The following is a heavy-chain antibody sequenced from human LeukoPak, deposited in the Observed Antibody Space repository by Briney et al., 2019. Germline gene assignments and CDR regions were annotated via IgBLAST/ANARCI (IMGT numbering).Heavy chain of an antibody. J-gene: IGHJ6*03. D-gene: IGHD6-13*01. Sequence: GGSLRLSCAASGFTFSKYPMSWVRQAPGKGLEWASTVNDRGTGTYYADSVKGRFTISRDNSKNTLSLQMISLRAEDTALYYCAKGLKAAVGPYMGYHYYMDVWGKGTTVTVSS. CDR2: VNDRGTGT. CDR3: AKGLKAAVGPYMGYHYYMDV. V-gene: IGHV3-23*01. CDR1: GFTFSKYP.